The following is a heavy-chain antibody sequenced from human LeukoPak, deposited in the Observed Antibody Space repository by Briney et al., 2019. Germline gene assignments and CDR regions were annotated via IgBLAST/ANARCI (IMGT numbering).Heavy chain of an antibody. V-gene: IGHV3-48*03. CDR2: IGSSGSTV. D-gene: IGHD4-23*01. CDR3: ARDTLEYSNSPDALDI. CDR1: GFTFSSYG. Sequence: GGSLRLSCAASGFTFSSYGMHWVRQAPGKGLEWVSYIGSSGSTVYYADSVKGRFTISRDNAKNSLYMQMESLRDEDTAIYYCARDTLEYSNSPDALDIWGQGTMVTVSS. J-gene: IGHJ3*02.